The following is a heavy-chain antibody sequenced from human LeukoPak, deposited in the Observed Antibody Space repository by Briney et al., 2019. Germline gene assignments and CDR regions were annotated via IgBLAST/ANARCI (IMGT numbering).Heavy chain of an antibody. V-gene: IGHV3-49*03. CDR2: IRSKAYGGTT. Sequence: GGSLRLSCTASGFTFGDYAMSWFRQALGKGLEWVGFIRSKAYGGTTEYAASVKGRFTISRDDSKSIAYLQMNSLKTEDTAVYYCTRDMEWELPPFDYWGQGTLVTVSS. CDR1: GFTFGDYA. D-gene: IGHD1-26*01. J-gene: IGHJ4*02. CDR3: TRDMEWELPPFDY.